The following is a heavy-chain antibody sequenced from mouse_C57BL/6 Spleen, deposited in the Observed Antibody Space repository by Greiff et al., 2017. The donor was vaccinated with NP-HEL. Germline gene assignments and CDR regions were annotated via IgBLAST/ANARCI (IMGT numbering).Heavy chain of an antibody. CDR3: ARVSYYYGSSKDGDAMDY. D-gene: IGHD1-1*01. J-gene: IGHJ4*01. CDR1: GYTFTSYW. CDR2: INPRSGYT. Sequence: QVHVKQSGAELAKPGASVKLSCKASGYTFTSYWMHWVKQRPGQGLEWIGYINPRSGYTKYNQKFKDKATLTADKSSSTAYMHLSSLTYEDSAIYYCARVSYYYGSSKDGDAMDYWGQGTSVTVSS. V-gene: IGHV1-7*01.